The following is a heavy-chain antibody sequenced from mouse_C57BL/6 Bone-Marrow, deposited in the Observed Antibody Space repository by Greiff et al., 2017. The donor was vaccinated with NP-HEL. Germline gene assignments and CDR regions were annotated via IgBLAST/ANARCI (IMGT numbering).Heavy chain of an antibody. J-gene: IGHJ2*01. CDR3: TTYGNDY. Sequence: DVQLQESGAELVRPGASVKLSCTASGFNIKDDYMHWVKQRPEQGLEWIGWIDPENGDTEYASKFQGKATITADTSSNTAYLQLSSLTSEDTAVYYCTTYGNDYWGQGTTLTVSS. CDR1: GFNIKDDY. D-gene: IGHD1-1*01. CDR2: IDPENGDT. V-gene: IGHV14-4*01.